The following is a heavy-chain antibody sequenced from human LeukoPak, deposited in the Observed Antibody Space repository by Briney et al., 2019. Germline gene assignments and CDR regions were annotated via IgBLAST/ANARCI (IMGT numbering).Heavy chain of an antibody. D-gene: IGHD3-3*01. Sequence: GGSLRLSCAASGFTFDDYAMSWVRQAPGKGLEWVSGIYWNGGSTGYADSVKGRFTISRDNAKNSLYLQMNSLRAEDTAVYYCARDMEFWSGSDYWGQGTLVTVSS. J-gene: IGHJ4*02. CDR3: ARDMEFWSGSDY. CDR2: IYWNGGST. V-gene: IGHV3-20*04. CDR1: GFTFDDYA.